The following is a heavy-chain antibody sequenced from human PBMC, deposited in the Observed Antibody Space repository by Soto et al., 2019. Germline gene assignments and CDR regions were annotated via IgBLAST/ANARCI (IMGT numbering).Heavy chain of an antibody. CDR2: IIPIFGTA. V-gene: IGHV1-69*13. D-gene: IGHD1-26*01. Sequence: SVKVSCKASGGTFSSYAISWVRQAPGQGLEWMGGIIPIFGTANYAQKFQGRVTITADESTSTAYMELSRLRSEDTAGYYCARDPWVGAVYYGMDVWGQGTTVTVSS. CDR3: ARDPWVGAVYYGMDV. CDR1: GGTFSSYA. J-gene: IGHJ6*02.